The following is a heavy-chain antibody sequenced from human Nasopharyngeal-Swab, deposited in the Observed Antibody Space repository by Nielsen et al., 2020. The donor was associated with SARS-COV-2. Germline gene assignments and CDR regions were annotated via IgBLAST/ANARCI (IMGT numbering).Heavy chain of an antibody. V-gene: IGHV5-51*01. D-gene: IGHD1-26*01. CDR3: ARSGTYYGMDV. CDR1: GYNFASYW. CDR2: IYPGDSDT. Sequence: KVSCKASGYNFASYWIGWVRQMPGRGLEWMGIIYPGDSDTRYSPSFQGQVTISVDKSINTAFLHSSSLKASDIATYYCARSGTYYGMDVWGQGTMVIVSS. J-gene: IGHJ6*02.